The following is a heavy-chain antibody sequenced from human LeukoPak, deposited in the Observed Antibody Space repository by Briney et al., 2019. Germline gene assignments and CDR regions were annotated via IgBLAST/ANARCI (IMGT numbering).Heavy chain of an antibody. CDR1: GVSTTDGIYY. V-gene: IGHV4-39*01. CDR2: VHNVGST. CDR3: ARHAEYNSGWHFYLDH. D-gene: IGHD6-19*01. J-gene: IGHJ4*02. Sequence: SETLSLTCTVSGVSTTDGIYYWAWIRQSPGKGLEWIGSVHNVGSTYYNLSLRSRVTMSIDTSKNQFSLRLNSVTAADTAVYYCARHAEYNSGWHFYLDHWGQGILVTVSS.